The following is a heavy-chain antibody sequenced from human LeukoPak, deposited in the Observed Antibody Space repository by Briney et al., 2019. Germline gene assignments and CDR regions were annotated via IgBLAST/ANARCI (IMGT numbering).Heavy chain of an antibody. J-gene: IGHJ4*02. D-gene: IGHD6-6*01. CDR3: AILYSSSPLDY. CDR1: GFTVSSNS. V-gene: IGHV3-23*01. CDR2: ISGSGNST. Sequence: GGSLRLSCAASGFTVSSNSMSWVRQAPGKGLEWVSTISGSGNSTYYADSVKGRFTISRDNSKNTLYLQMNSLRAEDTAIYYCAILYSSSPLDYWDQGTLVTVSS.